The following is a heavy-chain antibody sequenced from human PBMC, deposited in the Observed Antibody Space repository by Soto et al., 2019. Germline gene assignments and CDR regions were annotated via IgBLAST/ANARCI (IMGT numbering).Heavy chain of an antibody. J-gene: IGHJ1*01. CDR2: ISTSGYTI. CDR3: ARAFSGNYYRSFQN. CDR1: GCTFIIFE. Sequence: SLILSCASSGCTFIIFEMNWFRHSPGKWPEWVSYISTSGYTIYYAGSVKGRFTISRDNAKNSLYLQMNSLRGEDTAVYYCARAFSGNYYRSFQNWGQGPLVTVS. D-gene: IGHD1-26*01. V-gene: IGHV3-48*03.